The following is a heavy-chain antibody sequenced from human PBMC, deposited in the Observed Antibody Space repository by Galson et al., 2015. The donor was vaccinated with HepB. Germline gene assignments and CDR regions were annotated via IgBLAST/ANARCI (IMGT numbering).Heavy chain of an antibody. V-gene: IGHV1-46*01. J-gene: IGHJ6*02. CDR2: INPSGGST. CDR1: GYTFSGYY. CDR3: ARDHIVVVPAAPGHDYYYYGMDV. D-gene: IGHD2-2*01. Sequence: QSGAEVKKPGASVKVSCKASGYTFSGYYMHWVRQAPGQGLEWMGIINPSGGSTSYAQKFQGRVTMTRDTSTSTVYMELSSLRSEDTAVYYCARDHIVVVPAAPGHDYYYYGMDVWGQGTTVTVSS.